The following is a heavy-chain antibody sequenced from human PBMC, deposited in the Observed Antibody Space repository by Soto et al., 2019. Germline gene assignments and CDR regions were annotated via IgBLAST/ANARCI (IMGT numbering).Heavy chain of an antibody. CDR3: ARRVSSSSHPNFDY. CDR1: GGSISSSSYY. V-gene: IGHV4-39*01. D-gene: IGHD6-6*01. Sequence: PSETLSLTCTVSGGSISSSSYYWGWIRQPPGKGLEWIGSIYYSGSTYYNPSLKSRVTISVDTSRNQFSLKLSSVTAADTAVYYCARRVSSSSHPNFDYWGQGTLVTVSS. CDR2: IYYSGST. J-gene: IGHJ4*02.